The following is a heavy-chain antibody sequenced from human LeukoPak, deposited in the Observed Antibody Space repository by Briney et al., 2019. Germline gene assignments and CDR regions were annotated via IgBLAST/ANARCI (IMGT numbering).Heavy chain of an antibody. D-gene: IGHD1-26*01. J-gene: IGHJ4*02. V-gene: IGHV3-30*04. CDR2: ISYDGSNK. Sequence: QSGGSLRLSCAASGFIFSNYALHWVRQAPGKGLEWVAVISYDGSNKYYADSVKGRFTISRDNSKNTLYLQMNSLRAEDTAVYYCRVGATTGIQNWGQGTLVTVSS. CDR1: GFIFSNYA. CDR3: RVGATTGIQN.